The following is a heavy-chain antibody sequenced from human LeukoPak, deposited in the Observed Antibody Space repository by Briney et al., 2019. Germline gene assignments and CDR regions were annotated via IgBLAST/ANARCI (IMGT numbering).Heavy chain of an antibody. D-gene: IGHD5-12*01. V-gene: IGHV3-23*01. CDR1: GFTFSSYA. CDR3: AKSYNGYESKPDY. Sequence: GGSLRLSCAASGFTFSSYAMSWVRQAPGRGLEWVSIVSDSGSSTYYADSVKGRFTISRDNSKITLYLQMNSLRAEDTAVYYCAKSYNGYESKPDYWGQGTLVTVSS. CDR2: VSDSGSST. J-gene: IGHJ4*02.